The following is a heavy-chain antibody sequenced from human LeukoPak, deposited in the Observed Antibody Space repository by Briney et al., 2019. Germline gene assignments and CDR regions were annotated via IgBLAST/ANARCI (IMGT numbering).Heavy chain of an antibody. D-gene: IGHD6-19*01. Sequence: PSETLSLTCAVYGGSFSGYYWSWIRQPPGKGLEWIGEINHSGSTNYNPSLKSRVTISVDTSKNQFSLKLSSVTAADTAVYYCAATVSEYYFDYWGQGTLVTVSS. J-gene: IGHJ4*02. V-gene: IGHV4-34*01. CDR2: INHSGST. CDR1: GGSFSGYY. CDR3: AATVSEYYFDY.